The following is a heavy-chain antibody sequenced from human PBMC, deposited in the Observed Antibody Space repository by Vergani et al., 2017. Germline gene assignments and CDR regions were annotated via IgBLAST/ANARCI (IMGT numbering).Heavy chain of an antibody. CDR2: ISCSGGST. CDR1: GFTFSSYA. CDR3: AIDEQGRYYDFWSGYYPLDY. V-gene: IGHV3-23*01. J-gene: IGHJ4*02. Sequence: EVQLLESGGGLVQPGGSLRLSCAASGFTFSSYAMSWVRQAPGKGLEWVSAISCSGGSTYYADSVKGRFTISRDNSKNTLYLQMNSLRAEDTAVYYCAIDEQGRYYDFWSGYYPLDYWGQGTLVTVS. D-gene: IGHD3-3*01.